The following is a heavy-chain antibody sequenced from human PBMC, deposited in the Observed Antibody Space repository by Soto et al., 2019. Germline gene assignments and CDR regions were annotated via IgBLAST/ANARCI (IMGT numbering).Heavy chain of an antibody. V-gene: IGHV4-30-4*01. J-gene: IGHJ4*02. CDR1: GGTINSGDYF. CDR2: IFYTGST. CDR3: ARVKATLYRHYYFDY. Sequence: SETLSLTCSVSGGTINSGDYFWSWIRQPPGKGLDWIGSIFYTGSTYYSPSLKSRASMSMDTSKNLFSLMLRSLTAADTAVYFCARVKATLYRHYYFDYWGQGTPVTVSS. D-gene: IGHD5-12*01.